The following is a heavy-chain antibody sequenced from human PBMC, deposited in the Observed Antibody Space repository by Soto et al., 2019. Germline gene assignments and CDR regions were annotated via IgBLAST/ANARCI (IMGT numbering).Heavy chain of an antibody. D-gene: IGHD5-18*01. CDR2: IIPILGIA. J-gene: IGHJ3*02. Sequence: KVSCKASGGTFSSYTISWVRQAPGQGLEWMGRIIPILGIANYAQKFQGRVTITADKSTSTAYMELSSLRSEDTAVYYCARDTAMVTGAFDIWGQGTMVTVSS. CDR1: GGTFSSYT. CDR3: ARDTAMVTGAFDI. V-gene: IGHV1-69*04.